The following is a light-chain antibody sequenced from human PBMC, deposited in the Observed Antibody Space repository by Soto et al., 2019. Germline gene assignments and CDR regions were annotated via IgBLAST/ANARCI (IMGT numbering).Light chain of an antibody. CDR3: QQYENLPT. J-gene: IGKJ5*01. CDR1: QNTNNY. CDR2: DAS. V-gene: IGKV1-33*01. Sequence: DIQRTQSPSSLSASVGDRVTITCQASQNTNNYLNWYQQKPGRAPKLLIYDASNLEAGVPSRFRGSGSGTDFTFTISRLQPEDIATYYCQQYENLPTFGQGTRLEI.